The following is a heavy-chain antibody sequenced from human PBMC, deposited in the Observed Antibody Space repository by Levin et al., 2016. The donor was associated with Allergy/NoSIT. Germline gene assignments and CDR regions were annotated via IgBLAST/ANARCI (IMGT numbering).Heavy chain of an antibody. CDR3: ASTFSIAAAGTGIGTFDY. D-gene: IGHD6-13*01. V-gene: IGHV4-59*08. J-gene: IGHJ4*02. Sequence: WIRQPPGKGLEWIGYIYYSGSTNYNPSLKSRVTISVDTSKNQFSLKLSSVTAADTAVYYCASTFSIAAAGTGIGTFDYWGQGTLVTVSS. CDR2: IYYSGST.